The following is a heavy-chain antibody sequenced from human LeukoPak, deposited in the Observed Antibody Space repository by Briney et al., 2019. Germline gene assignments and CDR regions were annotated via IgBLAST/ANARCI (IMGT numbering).Heavy chain of an antibody. Sequence: GGSLRLSCAASGFTFSSYSMNWVRQAPGKGLEWVSSISSSSSYIYYADSVKGRFTISRDNAKNSLYLQMNSLRAEDTAVYYCASSVKGQPVHWFDPWGQGTLVTVSS. V-gene: IGHV3-21*01. CDR1: GFTFSSYS. J-gene: IGHJ5*02. CDR2: ISSSSSYI. CDR3: ASSVKGQPVHWFDP. D-gene: IGHD6-6*01.